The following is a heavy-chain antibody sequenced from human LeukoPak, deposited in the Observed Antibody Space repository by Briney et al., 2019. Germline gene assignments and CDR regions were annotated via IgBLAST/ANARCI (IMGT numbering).Heavy chain of an antibody. CDR3: ARDALDTAMVFDY. J-gene: IGHJ4*02. CDR2: IYYSGST. Sequence: SETLSLTSTVSGGSISSYYWSWIRQPPGKGLEWIGYIYYSGSTNYNPSLKSRVTISVDTSKNQFSLKLSSVTAADTAVYYCARDALDTAMVFDYWGQGTLVTVSS. D-gene: IGHD5-18*01. CDR1: GGSISSYY. V-gene: IGHV4-59*01.